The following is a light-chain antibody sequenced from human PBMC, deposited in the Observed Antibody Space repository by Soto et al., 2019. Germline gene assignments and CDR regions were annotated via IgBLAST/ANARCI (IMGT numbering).Light chain of an antibody. J-gene: IGKJ5*01. V-gene: IGKV3-20*01. Sequence: EVVLTQSPGTLSLSPGEGATLSCRASQSVSSSYLAWYQQKPDQAPRLLIYDVSSRATGIPDRFSGGGSGTDFTLTITRLEPEDFALYYCQQYGGSPITFGLGTRLEIK. CDR1: QSVSSSY. CDR2: DVS. CDR3: QQYGGSPIT.